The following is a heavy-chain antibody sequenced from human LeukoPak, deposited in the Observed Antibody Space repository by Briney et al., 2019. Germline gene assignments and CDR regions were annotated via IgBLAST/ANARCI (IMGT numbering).Heavy chain of an antibody. V-gene: IGHV3-30*18. CDR3: AKGSRANIRFLGVDY. D-gene: IGHD3-3*01. J-gene: IGHJ4*02. Sequence: GGSLRLSCAASGFTFSSYGMHWVRQAPGKGLEWVAVISYDGSNKYYADSVKGRFTISRDNSRNTLHLQMNSLRAEDTAVYCCAKGSRANIRFLGVDYWGQGTLVTVSS. CDR1: GFTFSSYG. CDR2: ISYDGSNK.